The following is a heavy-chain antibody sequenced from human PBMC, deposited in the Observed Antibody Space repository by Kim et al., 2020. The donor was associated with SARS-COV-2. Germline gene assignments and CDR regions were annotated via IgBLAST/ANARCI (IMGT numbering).Heavy chain of an antibody. CDR1: GFTVNNFA. D-gene: IGHD6-19*01. Sequence: GGSLRLSCAASGFTVNNFAMSWVRQAPGKGLEWVSTNTGGGGRTFYADSVKGRFTISRDNAKNTVFLQMNSVRAEDTAVYYCARRLPLSSAGYVFEDWGQGTLVTVSS. CDR3: ARRLPLSSAGYVFED. CDR2: NTGGGGRT. V-gene: IGHV3-23*01. J-gene: IGHJ4*02.